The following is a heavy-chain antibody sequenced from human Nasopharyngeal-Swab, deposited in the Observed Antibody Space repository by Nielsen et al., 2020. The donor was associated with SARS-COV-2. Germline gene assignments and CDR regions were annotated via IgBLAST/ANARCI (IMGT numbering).Heavy chain of an antibody. J-gene: IGHJ6*02. CDR2: IDPSDSYS. CDR3: ARRSFYYGSGTVRGMDV. Sequence: GGSLRLSCKGSGYSFSSYWISWVRQMLGKGLEWMGIIDPSDSYSNYSPSFQGHVTISVDKSLSTAFLQWSSLKASDTAVYYCARRSFYYGSGTVRGMDVWGQGTTVTVSS. D-gene: IGHD3-10*01. V-gene: IGHV5-10-1*01. CDR1: GYSFSSYW.